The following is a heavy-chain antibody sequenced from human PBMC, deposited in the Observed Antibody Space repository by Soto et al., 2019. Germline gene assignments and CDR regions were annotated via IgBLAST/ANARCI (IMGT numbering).Heavy chain of an antibody. CDR3: SGGGQLWSD. CDR1: GFTFRSYW. CDR2: INEDGSEK. Sequence: GGSLRLSCVVSGFTFRSYWMTWVRQAPGKGLEWVANINEDGSEKYYVNSVKGRFTISRDNAKNSLYLQMNSLRAEDTAVYYCSGGGQLWSDWGQGXLVTVSS. D-gene: IGHD5-18*01. J-gene: IGHJ4*02. V-gene: IGHV3-7*03.